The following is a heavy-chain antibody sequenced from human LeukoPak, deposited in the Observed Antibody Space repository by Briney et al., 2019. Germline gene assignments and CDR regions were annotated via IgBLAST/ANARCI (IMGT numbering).Heavy chain of an antibody. CDR1: GYTFIAYY. D-gene: IGHD6-19*01. J-gene: IGHJ4*02. CDR3: AKTAVPGTRELDY. V-gene: IGHV1-2*02. Sequence: ASVKVSCKSSGYTFIAYYMRWVRQAPGQALEWMGWINPDTGATNYAQEFQGRVTMSRDTSINTAYMELSRLLSDDTAVYYCAKTAVPGTRELDYWGQGALVTVSS. CDR2: INPDTGAT.